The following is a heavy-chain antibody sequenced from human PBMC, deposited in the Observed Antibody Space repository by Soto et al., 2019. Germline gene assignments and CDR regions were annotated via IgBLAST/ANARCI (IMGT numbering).Heavy chain of an antibody. Sequence: EASVKVSCKASGYTFTSYGISWVRQAPGQGLEWMGWISAYNGNTNYAQKLQGRVTMTTDTSTSTAYMELRSLRSDDTAVYYCAREETTVVTNYYYYGMDVWGQGTTVTVSS. CDR1: GYTFTSYG. J-gene: IGHJ6*02. D-gene: IGHD4-17*01. V-gene: IGHV1-18*01. CDR3: AREETTVVTNYYYYGMDV. CDR2: ISAYNGNT.